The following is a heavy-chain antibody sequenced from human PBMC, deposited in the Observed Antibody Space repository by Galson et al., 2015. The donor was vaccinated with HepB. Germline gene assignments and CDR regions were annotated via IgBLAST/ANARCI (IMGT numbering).Heavy chain of an antibody. CDR3: ARGAEEWELLVVEKSGAFDI. CDR2: ISYDGSNK. D-gene: IGHD1-26*01. Sequence: SLRLSCAASGFTFSSYAMHWVRQAPGKGLEWVAVISYDGSNKYYADSVKGRFTISRDNSKNTLYLQMNSLRAEDTAVYYCARGAEEWELLVVEKSGAFDIWGQGTMVTVSS. V-gene: IGHV3-30-3*01. CDR1: GFTFSSYA. J-gene: IGHJ3*02.